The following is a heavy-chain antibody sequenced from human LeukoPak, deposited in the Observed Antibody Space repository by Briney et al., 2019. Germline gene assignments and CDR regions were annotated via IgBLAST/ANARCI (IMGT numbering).Heavy chain of an antibody. J-gene: IGHJ4*02. Sequence: GGSLRLSCAASGFTFNTYNMNWVRQAPGKGLEWVSYISSSSSTIYYADSVKGRFTISRDNAKNSLYLQMNSLRAEDSAVYYCARDSYGSGSYYRIDYWGQGTLVTVSS. D-gene: IGHD3-10*01. V-gene: IGHV3-48*04. CDR3: ARDSYGSGSYYRIDY. CDR1: GFTFNTYN. CDR2: ISSSSSTI.